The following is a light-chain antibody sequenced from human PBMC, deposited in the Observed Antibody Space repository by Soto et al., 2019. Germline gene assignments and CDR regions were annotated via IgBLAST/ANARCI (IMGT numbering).Light chain of an antibody. CDR3: QQRSNWPLT. CDR2: DAS. Sequence: EIVLTQSPATLSLSPGARATLSCRASQSVSSYLAWYQQKPGQAPRLLIYDASNRATGTPARFSGSGSGTDFTLTISSLEPKDFAVYYCQQRSNWPLTFGPGTKVHIK. CDR1: QSVSSY. J-gene: IGKJ3*01. V-gene: IGKV3-11*01.